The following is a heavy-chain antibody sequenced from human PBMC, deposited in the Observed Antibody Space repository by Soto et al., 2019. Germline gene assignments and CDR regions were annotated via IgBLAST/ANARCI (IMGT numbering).Heavy chain of an antibody. CDR1: GGSISSYY. D-gene: IGHD3-10*01. CDR2: IYYSGST. Sequence: QVQLQESRPGLVKPSETLSLTCTVSGGSISSYYWSWIRQPPGKGLEWIGYIYYSGSTNYNPSLKSRVTISVDTSKNKFSLKLSSVTAADTAVYYCARETTVVRGDAFDIWGQGTMVTVSS. V-gene: IGHV4-59*01. CDR3: ARETTVVRGDAFDI. J-gene: IGHJ3*02.